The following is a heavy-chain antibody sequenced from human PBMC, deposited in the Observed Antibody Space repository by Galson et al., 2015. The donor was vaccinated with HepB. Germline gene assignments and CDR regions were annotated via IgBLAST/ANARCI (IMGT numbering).Heavy chain of an antibody. CDR1: GGTFSSYA. CDR2: IIPIFGTA. V-gene: IGHV1-69*06. Sequence: SVKVSCKASGGTFSSYAISWVRQAPGQGLEWMGGIIPIFGTANYAQKFQGRVTITADKSTSTAYMELSSLRSEDTAVYYCARDQGGYSYGWGAYYYYGMDVWGQGTTVNVSS. J-gene: IGHJ6*02. CDR3: ARDQGGYSYGWGAYYYYGMDV. D-gene: IGHD5-18*01.